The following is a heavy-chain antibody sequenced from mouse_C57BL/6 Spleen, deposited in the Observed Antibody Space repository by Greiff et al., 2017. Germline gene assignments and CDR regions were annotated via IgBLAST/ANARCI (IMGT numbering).Heavy chain of an antibody. D-gene: IGHD3-2*02. CDR1: GYTFTDYY. V-gene: IGHV1-76*01. Sequence: QVQLQQSGAELVRPGASVKLSCKASGYTFTDYYINWVKQRPGQGLEWIARIYPGSGNTYYNEKFKGKATLTAEKSSSTAYMQLSSLTSEDSAGYCCARDSSGYVDAMDYWGQGTSVTVSS. CDR3: ARDSSGYVDAMDY. CDR2: IYPGSGNT. J-gene: IGHJ4*01.